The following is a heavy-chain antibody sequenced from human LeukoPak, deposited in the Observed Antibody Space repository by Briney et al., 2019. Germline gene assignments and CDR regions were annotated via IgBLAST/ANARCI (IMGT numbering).Heavy chain of an antibody. Sequence: GGSLRLSCAASGFTVSRNYMSWVPQAPGKGLEWVSVIYSDGSTYNAASVKGRFSISRDNSKNTVYLQMNSLRAEDTAVYYCARELREHGVFDIWGQGTMVTVSS. CDR2: IYSDGST. CDR3: ARELREHGVFDI. CDR1: GFTVSRNY. J-gene: IGHJ3*02. V-gene: IGHV3-53*01. D-gene: IGHD1-26*01.